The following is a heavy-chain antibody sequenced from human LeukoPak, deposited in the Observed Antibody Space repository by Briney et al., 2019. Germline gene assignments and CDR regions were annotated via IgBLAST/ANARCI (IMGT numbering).Heavy chain of an antibody. CDR3: AKGGSSSWDYFDY. J-gene: IGHJ4*02. V-gene: IGHV3-23*01. D-gene: IGHD6-13*01. CDR2: ISGSSGGT. Sequence: GGSLRLSCAASGFTFSSYAMSWVRQAPGKGLEWVSAISGSSGGTSYAASVKGRFTISRDNSKNTLYLQMNTLRAEDTAVYHCAKGGSSSWDYFDYWGQGTLVTVSS. CDR1: GFTFSSYA.